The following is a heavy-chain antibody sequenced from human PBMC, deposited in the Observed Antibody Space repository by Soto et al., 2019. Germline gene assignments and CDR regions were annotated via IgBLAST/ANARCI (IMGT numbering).Heavy chain of an antibody. J-gene: IGHJ3*02. CDR2: IWYDGSNK. CDR3: ARGITIFGVVIPAAFDI. Sequence: QVQLVESGGGVVQPGRSLRLSCAASGFTFSSYGMHWVRQAPGKGLEWVAVIWYDGSNKYYADSVKGRFTISRDNSKNTLYLQMNSLRAEETAVYYCARGITIFGVVIPAAFDIWGQGTMVTVSS. V-gene: IGHV3-33*01. CDR1: GFTFSSYG. D-gene: IGHD3-3*01.